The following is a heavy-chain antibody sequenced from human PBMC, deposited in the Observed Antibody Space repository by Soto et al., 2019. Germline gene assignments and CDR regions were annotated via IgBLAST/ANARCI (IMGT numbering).Heavy chain of an antibody. CDR1: GGTFSSYA. CDR2: IIPIFGTA. J-gene: IGHJ6*02. Sequence: GASVKVSCKASGGTFSSYAISWVRQAPGQGLEWMGGIIPIFGTANYAQKFQGRVTITADESTSTAYMELSSLKTEDTAVYYCTYSSGQNYYYYGMDVWGQGTTVTVSS. D-gene: IGHD6-19*01. CDR3: TYSSGQNYYYYGMDV. V-gene: IGHV1-69*13.